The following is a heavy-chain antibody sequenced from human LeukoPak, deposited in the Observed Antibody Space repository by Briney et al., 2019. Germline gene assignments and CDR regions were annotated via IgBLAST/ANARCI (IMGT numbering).Heavy chain of an antibody. CDR3: ARRVPYGPIDY. CDR1: VYTFTSYY. J-gene: IGHJ4*02. D-gene: IGHD4-17*01. Sequence: ASLKVSFKASVYTFTSYYMHWVRQTPRQGLEWMGIITPSGGSTSYAQKFQGRVTMTRDMSTSTVYMELSSLRSEDTAVYYCARRVPYGPIDYGGQGTLVTVSS. V-gene: IGHV1-46*01. CDR2: ITPSGGST.